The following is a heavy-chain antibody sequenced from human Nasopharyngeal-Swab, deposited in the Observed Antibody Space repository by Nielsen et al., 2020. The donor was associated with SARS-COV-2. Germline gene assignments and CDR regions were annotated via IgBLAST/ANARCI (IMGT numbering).Heavy chain of an antibody. CDR3: ARGPANFGVVVGDYYGLDV. CDR2: ISGSGGST. CDR1: GFRFDSYA. Sequence: GESLKISCAASGFRFDSYAMSWVRQAPGKGLEWVSVISGSGGSTYYADSVKGRFTISRDNSKNTLYLQMSSLRAEDTAVYYCARGPANFGVVVGDYYGLDVWGQGATVTVSS. V-gene: IGHV3-23*01. D-gene: IGHD3-3*01. J-gene: IGHJ6*02.